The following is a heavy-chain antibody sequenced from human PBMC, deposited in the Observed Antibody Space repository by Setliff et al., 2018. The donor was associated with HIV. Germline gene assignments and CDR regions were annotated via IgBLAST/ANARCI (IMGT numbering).Heavy chain of an antibody. CDR1: GYMFIAYG. CDR3: ASDDGGYNYAEVFDV. D-gene: IGHD3-16*01. Sequence: ASVMVSCKTSGYMFIAYGMSWVRRAPGQGLEWMGWIGPYNGRTEYAQEFQGRVSLTIDTSASTAYMELRSLRSDDTAVYYCASDDGGYNYAEVFDVWGQGTMVTVS. CDR2: IGPYNGRT. J-gene: IGHJ3*01. V-gene: IGHV1-18*01.